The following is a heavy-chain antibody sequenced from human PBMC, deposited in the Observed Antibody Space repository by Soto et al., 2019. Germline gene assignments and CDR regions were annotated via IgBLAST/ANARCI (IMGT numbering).Heavy chain of an antibody. CDR2: IFYSGYT. CDR3: ARVGSSGWSPDY. Sequence: PSETLSLTCTVSGGSISGHYWSWIRQPPGKGLEWIGYIFYSGYTNYNPSLRSRVTISVDTSKNQFSLKLSSVTTADTAMYYCARVGSSGWSPDYWGQGTLVTV. CDR1: GGSISGHY. D-gene: IGHD6-19*01. V-gene: IGHV4-59*11. J-gene: IGHJ4*02.